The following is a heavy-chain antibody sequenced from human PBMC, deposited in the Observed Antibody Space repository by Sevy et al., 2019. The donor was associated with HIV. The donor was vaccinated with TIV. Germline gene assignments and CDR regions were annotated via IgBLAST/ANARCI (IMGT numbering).Heavy chain of an antibody. CDR2: FKSKVDGGTT. Sequence: GGSLRLSCVASGLTFNYAWMSWVRQTPGTGLEWVARFKSKVDGGTTHYNAPVTDRFTITRDDSRNTVFLQMNSLKIEDTGIYYCVTEGYSGRDWPFDHWGQGTLVTVSS. CDR1: GLTFNYAW. CDR3: VTEGYSGRDWPFDH. J-gene: IGHJ4*02. V-gene: IGHV3-15*01. D-gene: IGHD5-12*01.